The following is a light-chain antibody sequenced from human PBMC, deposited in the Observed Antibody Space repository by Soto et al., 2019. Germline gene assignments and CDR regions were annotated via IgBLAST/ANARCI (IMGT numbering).Light chain of an antibody. CDR3: QSYDKRVTAYV. CDR2: GNG. Sequence: QSVLTQPPSVSGAPGQRVTVSCTGTSSNIGAGYEVHWYHQLPGTAPKLLVSGNGNRPSGVPDRLSASKSGTSASLAITGLQAEDEGNYFCQSYDKRVTAYVFGSGTKVTVL. J-gene: IGLJ1*01. V-gene: IGLV1-40*01. CDR1: SSNIGAGYE.